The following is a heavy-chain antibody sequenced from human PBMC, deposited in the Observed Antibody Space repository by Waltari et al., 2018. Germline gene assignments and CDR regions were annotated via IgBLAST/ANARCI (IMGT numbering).Heavy chain of an antibody. J-gene: IGHJ4*02. CDR1: GYSISSGYY. CDR3: ARHGDY. CDR2: IYYSGST. Sequence: QVQLQESGPGLVKPSETPSLPCAVSGYSISSGYYGGWIRQPPGKGLEWIGSIYYSGSTYYNPSLKSRVTISVDTSKNQFSLKLSSVTAAYTAVYYCARHGDYWGQGTLVTVSS. V-gene: IGHV4-38-2*01.